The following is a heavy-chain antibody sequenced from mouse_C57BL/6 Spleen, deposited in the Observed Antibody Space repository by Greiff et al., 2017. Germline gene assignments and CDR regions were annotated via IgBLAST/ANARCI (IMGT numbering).Heavy chain of an antibody. J-gene: IGHJ4*01. CDR1: GYTFTEYT. CDR2: FYPGSGSI. V-gene: IGHV1-62-2*01. Sequence: QVQLQQSGAELVKPGASVKLSCKASGYTFTEYTIHWVKQRSGQGLEWIGWFYPGSGSITYNEKFKDKATLTADKSSSTVYMELSRLTSEDSAVYFWARNEGYYYGYDGYAMDYWGQGTSVTVSS. CDR3: ARNEGYYYGYDGYAMDY. D-gene: IGHD2-2*01.